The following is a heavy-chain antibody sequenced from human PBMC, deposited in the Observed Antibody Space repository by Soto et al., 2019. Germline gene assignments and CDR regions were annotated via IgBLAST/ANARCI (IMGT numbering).Heavy chain of an antibody. V-gene: IGHV3-13*01. CDR2: IGTAGDT. Sequence: GGSLRLSCAASGFTFSSYDMHWVRQATGKGLEWVSAIGTAGDTYYPGSVKGRFTISRENAKNSLYLQMNSLRAGDTAVYYCARRSYGSGSYDYWGQGTRVTVSS. J-gene: IGHJ4*02. CDR3: ARRSYGSGSYDY. CDR1: GFTFSSYD. D-gene: IGHD3-10*01.